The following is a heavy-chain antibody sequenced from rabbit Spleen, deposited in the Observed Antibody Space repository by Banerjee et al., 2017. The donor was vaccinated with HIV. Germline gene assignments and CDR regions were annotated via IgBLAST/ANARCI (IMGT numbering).Heavy chain of an antibody. J-gene: IGHJ6*01. CDR2: IAGSSSGFT. Sequence: QEQLEESGGDLVQPEGSLTLTCKASGFSFSSSDYICWVRQAPGKGLEWISCIAGSSSGFTYSATWAKGRFTCSKTSSTTVTLQMTSLTVADTATYFCARDTGSSFSSYGMDLWGQGTLVTVS. D-gene: IGHD8-1*01. CDR1: GFSFSSSDY. CDR3: ARDTGSSFSSYGMDL. V-gene: IGHV1S45*01.